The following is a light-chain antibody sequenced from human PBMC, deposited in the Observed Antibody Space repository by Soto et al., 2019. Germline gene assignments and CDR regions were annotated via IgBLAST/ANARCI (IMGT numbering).Light chain of an antibody. CDR1: QSVSSSY. CDR2: GAS. CDR3: QQYGSSPRT. V-gene: IGKV3-20*01. Sequence: EIVLTQSPGTLSLSPGERATLSCRASQSVSSSYLAWYQQKPGQAPMLLLYGASSRATGIPDRFSGSGSGTDFTLTISRLEPEDFAVYYCQQYGSSPRTFGPGTKLEIK. J-gene: IGKJ2*01.